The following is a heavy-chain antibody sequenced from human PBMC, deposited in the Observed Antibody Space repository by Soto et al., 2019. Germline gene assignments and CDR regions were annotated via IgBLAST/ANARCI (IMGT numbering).Heavy chain of an antibody. CDR3: AIQDGGVVY. CDR2: IYHNGLT. D-gene: IGHD3-16*01. Sequence: PSETLSLTCAVSGGSFNANYWSWIRQPPGKGLEWIGEIYHNGLTNYNPSLKSRVTMIRDTSISTAYMELRNLKSDDTALYYCAIQDGGVVYWGQGTLVTVSS. V-gene: IGHV4-34*10. CDR1: GGSFNANY. J-gene: IGHJ4*02.